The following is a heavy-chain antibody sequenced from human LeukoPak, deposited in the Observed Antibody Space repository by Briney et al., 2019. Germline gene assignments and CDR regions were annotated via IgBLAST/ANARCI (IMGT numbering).Heavy chain of an antibody. CDR3: AKDRDFYDSSGLTVRYGMDV. J-gene: IGHJ6*02. D-gene: IGHD3-22*01. CDR1: GFTFSSYG. CDR2: ISYDGSNK. Sequence: GGSLRLSCAASGFTFSSYGMHWVRQAPGKGLEWVAVISYDGSNKYHADSVKGRFGISRDNSKNTLYLQMNTLRGEDTAVYYCAKDRDFYDSSGLTVRYGMDVWGQGTTVTVSS. V-gene: IGHV3-30*18.